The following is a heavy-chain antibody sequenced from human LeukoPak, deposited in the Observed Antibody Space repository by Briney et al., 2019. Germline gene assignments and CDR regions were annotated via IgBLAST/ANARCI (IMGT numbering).Heavy chain of an antibody. CDR1: GGSISSSSYY. J-gene: IGHJ4*02. D-gene: IGHD3-22*01. Sequence: MTSETLSLTCTVSGGSISSSSYYWGWIRQPPGKGLEWIGSIYYSGSTYYNPSLKSRVTISVDTSKNQFSLKLSSVTAADTAVYYCARSLMGYDSSGYYYEFVYWGQGTLVTVSS. V-gene: IGHV4-39*01. CDR3: ARSLMGYDSSGYYYEFVY. CDR2: IYYSGST.